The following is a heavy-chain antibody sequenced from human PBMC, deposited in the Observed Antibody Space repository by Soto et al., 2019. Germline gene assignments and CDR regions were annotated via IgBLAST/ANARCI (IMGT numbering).Heavy chain of an antibody. CDR2: IYHSGST. D-gene: IGHD3-3*01. J-gene: IGHJ6*02. V-gene: IGHV4-30-2*01. Sequence: PSETLSLTCAVSGGSISSGGYSWSWIRQPPGKGLEWIGYIYHSGSTYYNPSLKSRVTISVDRSKNQFSLKLSSVTAADTAVYYCARDSGYYDFWSCYLDYGMXVWGQGTTVTVSS. CDR1: GGSISSGGYS. CDR3: ARDSGYYDFWSCYLDYGMXV.